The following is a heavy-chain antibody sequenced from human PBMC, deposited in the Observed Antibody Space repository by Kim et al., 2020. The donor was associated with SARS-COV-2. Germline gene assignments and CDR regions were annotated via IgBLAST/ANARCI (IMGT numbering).Heavy chain of an antibody. V-gene: IGHV3-33*01. CDR1: GFTFSSYG. D-gene: IGHD3-10*01. Sequence: GGSLRLSCAASGFTFSSYGMHWVRQAPGKGLEWVAVIWYDGSNKYYADSVKGRFTISRDNSKNTLYLQMNSLRAEDTAVYYCARVMVRGVIIIDDAFDIWGQGTMVTVSS. J-gene: IGHJ3*02. CDR2: IWYDGSNK. CDR3: ARVMVRGVIIIDDAFDI.